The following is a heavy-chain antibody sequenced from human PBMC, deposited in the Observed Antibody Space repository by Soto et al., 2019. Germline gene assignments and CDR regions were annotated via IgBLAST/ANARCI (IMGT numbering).Heavy chain of an antibody. Sequence: QVQLVQSGAEVKKPGSSVKVSCKASEGTFSSYAISWVRQAPGQGLEWMGGIIPIFGTANYAQTFQGRVTITADEPTRTADTELSSSRSEDTAVYYCARVTAGGRMDYWGQGTLVAVSS. V-gene: IGHV1-69*12. J-gene: IGHJ4*02. CDR3: ARVTAGGRMDY. CDR1: EGTFSSYA. CDR2: IIPIFGTA. D-gene: IGHD6-25*01.